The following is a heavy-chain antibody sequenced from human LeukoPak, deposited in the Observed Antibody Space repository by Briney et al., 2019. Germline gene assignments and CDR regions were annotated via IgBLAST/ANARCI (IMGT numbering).Heavy chain of an antibody. D-gene: IGHD6-6*01. V-gene: IGHV3-23*01. CDR3: AKVSRPAYSSSSSYYYYYMDV. J-gene: IGHJ6*03. CDR1: GFTFSSYA. CDR2: IRGSGGST. Sequence: GGSLRLSCAASGFTFSSYAMSWVRQAPGKGLEWVSAIRGSGGSTYYADSVKGRFTISRDNSKNTLYLQMNSLRAEDTAVYYCAKVSRPAYSSSSSYYYYYMDVWGKGTTVTVSS.